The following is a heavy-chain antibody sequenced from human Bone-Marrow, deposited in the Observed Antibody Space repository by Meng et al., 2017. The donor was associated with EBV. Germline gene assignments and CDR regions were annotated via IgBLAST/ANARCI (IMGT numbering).Heavy chain of an antibody. CDR2: ISSSGSTI. CDR1: GFTFSDYY. CDR3: ARGAITPFDY. D-gene: IGHD5-12*01. V-gene: IGHV3-11*01. Sequence: QVQLVESGXXXXXPXXAXXLSCAASGFTFSDYYMSWIRQAPGKGLEWVSYISSSGSTIYYADSVKGRFTISRDNAKNSLYLQMNSLRAEDTAVYYCARGAITPFDYWGQGTLVTVSS. J-gene: IGHJ4*02.